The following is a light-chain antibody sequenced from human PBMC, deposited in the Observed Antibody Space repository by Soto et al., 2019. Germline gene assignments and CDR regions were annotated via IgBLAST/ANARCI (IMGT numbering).Light chain of an antibody. CDR1: QSVSGN. V-gene: IGKV3-15*01. J-gene: IGKJ3*01. CDR2: GAS. Sequence: EIVMTQSPATLSVSPGERATLSCRASQSVSGNLAWYQQKPGQAPRLLIYGASTRATGLPARFSGSGSGTEFTLTISSLHSEDFALYCCQQYDHWPFTFGPGTKVDIK. CDR3: QQYDHWPFT.